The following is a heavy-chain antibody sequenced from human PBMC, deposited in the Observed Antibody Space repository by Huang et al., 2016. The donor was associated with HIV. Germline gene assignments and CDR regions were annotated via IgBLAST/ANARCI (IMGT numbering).Heavy chain of an antibody. J-gene: IGHJ3*02. CDR1: DFDFSSYW. V-gene: IGHV3-7*01. Sequence: EVQLVESGGGLVQPGGSLRLSCAASDFDFSSYWMMWLRQVPGKGLECVASIREDSGQKDYLDSVKGLFIISRDNPKKSLYLQMNNLRAEDAAVYYCARDPFIKAFDIWGQGTLVTVSS. CDR2: IREDSGQK. CDR3: ARDPFIKAFDI.